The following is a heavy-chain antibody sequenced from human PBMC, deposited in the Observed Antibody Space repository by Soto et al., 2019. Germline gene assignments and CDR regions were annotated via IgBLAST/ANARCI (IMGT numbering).Heavy chain of an antibody. Sequence: PGGSLRLSCAASGLSVSSNDMSWVRQAPGKGLECVSIIYSADNTFYVDSVKGRFIISRDNSKNTVYLQMNSLRADDTAVYYCARGSLYGGKGTLVTV. J-gene: IGHJ4*01. CDR2: IYSADNT. V-gene: IGHV3-66*01. CDR1: GLSVSSND. CDR3: ARGSLY.